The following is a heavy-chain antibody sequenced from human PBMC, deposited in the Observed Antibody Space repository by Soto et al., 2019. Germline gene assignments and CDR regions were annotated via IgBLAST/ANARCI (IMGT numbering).Heavy chain of an antibody. Sequence: EVQLVESGGGLVQPGGSLKLSCAASGFTFSGSAMHWVRQASGKGLEWVGRIRSKANSYATAYAASVKGRFTISRDDSKNTAYLQMNSLKTEDTAVYYCTSSALIDYYYYYGMDVWGQGTTVTVSS. CDR2: IRSKANSYAT. CDR1: GFTFSGSA. CDR3: TSSALIDYYYYYGMDV. V-gene: IGHV3-73*02. J-gene: IGHJ6*02. D-gene: IGHD3-22*01.